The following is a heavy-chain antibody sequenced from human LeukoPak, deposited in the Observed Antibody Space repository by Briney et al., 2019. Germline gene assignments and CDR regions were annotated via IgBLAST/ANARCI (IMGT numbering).Heavy chain of an antibody. J-gene: IGHJ4*02. V-gene: IGHV3-30*02. CDR2: IPYDGSDK. CDR3: AAMTSVTTGDY. CDR1: GFTFSNYG. Sequence: GGSLRLSCAAPGFTFSNYGMHWVRQAPGKGLEWVAFIPYDGSDKFYADSVKGRFTISRDNSKNTLYLQMNSLKAEDTAVYYCAAMTSVTTGDYWGQGTLVTVSS. D-gene: IGHD4-11*01.